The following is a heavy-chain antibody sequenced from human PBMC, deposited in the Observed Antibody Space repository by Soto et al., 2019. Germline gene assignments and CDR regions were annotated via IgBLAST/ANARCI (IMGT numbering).Heavy chain of an antibody. CDR2: IIPIFGTA. CDR1: GGTFSSYA. V-gene: IGHV1-69*06. Sequence: QVQLVQSGAEVKKPGSSVKVSCKASGGTFSSYAISWVRQAPGQGLEWMGWIIPIFGTANYAQKFQGRVTSTADKSTSPAYMELSSTRSEDTAVYYCASASYDSSGYYPPAGFDPWGQGTLVTVSS. CDR3: ASASYDSSGYYPPAGFDP. J-gene: IGHJ5*02. D-gene: IGHD3-22*01.